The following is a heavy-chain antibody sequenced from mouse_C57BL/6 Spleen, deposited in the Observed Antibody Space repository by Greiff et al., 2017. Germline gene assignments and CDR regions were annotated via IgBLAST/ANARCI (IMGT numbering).Heavy chain of an antibody. Sequence: QVQLKQSGAELVMPGASVKLSCKASGYTFTSYWMHWVKQRPGQGLEWIGEIDPSDSYTNYNQKFKGKSTLTVDKSSSTAYMQLSSLTSEDSAVYYCALGPHYYAMDYWGQGTSVTVSS. J-gene: IGHJ4*01. CDR1: GYTFTSYW. CDR2: IDPSDSYT. V-gene: IGHV1-69*01. CDR3: ALGPHYYAMDY. D-gene: IGHD4-1*01.